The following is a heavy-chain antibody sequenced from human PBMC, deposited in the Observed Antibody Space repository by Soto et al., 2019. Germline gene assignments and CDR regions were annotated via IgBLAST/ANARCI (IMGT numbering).Heavy chain of an antibody. CDR1: GGSISRSSYY. D-gene: IGHD6-19*01. Sequence: SEALSLTCTVSGGSISRSSYYWGWIRQPPGKGLEWIGSIYYSGSTYYNPSLKSRVTISVDPSKNQFSLKLSSVAAADTAVYYCAKSSSGWFWDVWSQGTTVTVSS. CDR3: AKSSSGWFWDV. V-gene: IGHV4-39*01. J-gene: IGHJ6*02. CDR2: IYYSGST.